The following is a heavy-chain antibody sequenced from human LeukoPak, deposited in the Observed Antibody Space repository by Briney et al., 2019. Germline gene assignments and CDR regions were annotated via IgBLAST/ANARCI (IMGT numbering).Heavy chain of an antibody. CDR2: ITSTSLNI. Sequence: GGSLRLSCAASGFTFSDYNMNWVRQAPGKGLECVSFITSTSLNIYYADSVKGRLTISRDNAKNSLFLQMNSLRAEDTAAYYCARVGPGGYSSSWYMDVWGKGTTVTVSS. J-gene: IGHJ6*03. V-gene: IGHV3-21*01. CDR3: ARVGPGGYSSSWYMDV. CDR1: GFTFSDYN. D-gene: IGHD6-13*01.